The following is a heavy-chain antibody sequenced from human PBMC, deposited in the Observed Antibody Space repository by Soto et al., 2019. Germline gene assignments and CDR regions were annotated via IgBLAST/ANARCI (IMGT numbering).Heavy chain of an antibody. J-gene: IGHJ5*02. Sequence: QVQLQESGPGLVKPSQTLSLTCTVSGGSISSGDYYWSWIRQPPGTGLEWIVYIYYSGSTYYNPSLKSRVTISVDTSKNPFSLRMSSVTAADTAVYYCGRVRLLYFAWLFLDPWGQGTLVTVSS. CDR3: GRVRLLYFAWLFLDP. CDR1: GGSISSGDYY. V-gene: IGHV4-30-4*01. CDR2: IYYSGST. D-gene: IGHD3-9*01.